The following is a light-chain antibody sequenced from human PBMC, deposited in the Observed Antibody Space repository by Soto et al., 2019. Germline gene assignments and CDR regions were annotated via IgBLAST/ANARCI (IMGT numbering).Light chain of an antibody. CDR1: SSNIGADYH. CDR3: QSYDNSLSGFWV. Sequence: QSVLTQPPSVSGAPGQRVTISCTGSSSNIGADYHVHWYQQLPGTAPKLLIYGNSNRPSGVPDRFSGSKSGTSASLAITGLQAEDEADYYCQSYDNSLSGFWVFGGGTKLTV. CDR2: GNS. V-gene: IGLV1-40*01. J-gene: IGLJ3*02.